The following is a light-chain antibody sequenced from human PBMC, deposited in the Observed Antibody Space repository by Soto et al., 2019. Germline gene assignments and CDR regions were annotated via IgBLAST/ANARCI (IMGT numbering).Light chain of an antibody. V-gene: IGKV3-11*01. CDR2: DAS. Sequence: EIVLTQSPATLSLSPGERATLSCRASQSVSSYLAWYQQKPGQAPSLLIYDASNRATGSPARCSGSGSGTDFTLTISSLEPEDFAVYYCQQRSNWPPWTFGQGTKVEIK. CDR1: QSVSSY. CDR3: QQRSNWPPWT. J-gene: IGKJ1*01.